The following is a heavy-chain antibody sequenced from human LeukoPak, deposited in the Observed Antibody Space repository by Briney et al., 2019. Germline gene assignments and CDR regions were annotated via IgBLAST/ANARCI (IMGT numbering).Heavy chain of an antibody. CDR1: GFTFSSYS. V-gene: IGHV3-48*04. J-gene: IGHJ4*02. D-gene: IGHD1-20*01. Sequence: GGSLRLSCAASGFTFSSYSMNWVRQAPGKGLEWVSYITFSSSIIYYADSVKGRFTISRDNANNSLYLQMNSLRAEDTAVYYCARDLSNNWKLDYWGQGTLVTVSS. CDR3: ARDLSNNWKLDY. CDR2: ITFSSSII.